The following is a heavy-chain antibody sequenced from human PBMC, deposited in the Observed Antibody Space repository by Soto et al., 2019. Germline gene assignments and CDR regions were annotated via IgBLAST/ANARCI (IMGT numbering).Heavy chain of an antibody. Sequence: SETLSLTCTVSGGPISSGDYYWSWIRQPPGKGLEWIGYIYYSGSTYYNPSLKSRVTISVDTSKNQFSLKLSSVTAADTAVYYCARIMAPMVYGFDYWGQGTLVTVSS. V-gene: IGHV4-30-4*01. CDR2: IYYSGST. CDR1: GGPISSGDYY. J-gene: IGHJ4*02. D-gene: IGHD2-8*01. CDR3: ARIMAPMVYGFDY.